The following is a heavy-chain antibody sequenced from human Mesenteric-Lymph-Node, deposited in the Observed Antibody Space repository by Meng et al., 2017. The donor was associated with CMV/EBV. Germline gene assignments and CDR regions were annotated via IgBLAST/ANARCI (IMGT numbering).Heavy chain of an antibody. CDR3: AIYDISPYPLDY. V-gene: IGHV3-48*04. CDR1: GFTFNTYS. J-gene: IGHJ4*02. CDR2: ISSTPGVI. Sequence: GGSLSLSCAASGFTFNTYSMIWVRQAPGKGLEWISYISSTPGVIYYADSVKGRFTISRDNAKKSIFLQMNGLRVEDTATYFCAIYDISPYPLDYWGQGTPVTVSS. D-gene: IGHD3-22*01.